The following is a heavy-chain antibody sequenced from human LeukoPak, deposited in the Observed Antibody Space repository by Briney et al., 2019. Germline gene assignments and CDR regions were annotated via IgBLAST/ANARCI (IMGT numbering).Heavy chain of an antibody. CDR2: ISTDGSST. J-gene: IGHJ3*01. CDR1: GFTFSSYW. V-gene: IGHV3-74*01. Sequence: GSLRLSSAASGFTFSSYWMHWVRQAPGKGLVWVSRISTDGSSTSYADSVKGRFTISRDNAKNTLYLQMNSLRAEDTAVYYCARDFLHLGGWGQGTMVTVSS. D-gene: IGHD3-16*01. CDR3: ARDFLHLGG.